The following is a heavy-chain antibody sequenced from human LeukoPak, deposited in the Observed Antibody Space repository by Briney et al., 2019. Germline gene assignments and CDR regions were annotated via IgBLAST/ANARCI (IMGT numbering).Heavy chain of an antibody. D-gene: IGHD2-8*01. CDR2: ISYDGSNK. V-gene: IGHV3-30*03. Sequence: GGSLKLSCAASGFTFSSYGMHWVRQAPGKGLEWVAVISYDGSNKYFADSVKGRFTISRDNSKSTLYLQMNSLRAEDTAVYYCARESYCSNGVCYRAYYFDYWGQGTLVTVSS. CDR3: ARESYCSNGVCYRAYYFDY. CDR1: GFTFSSYG. J-gene: IGHJ4*02.